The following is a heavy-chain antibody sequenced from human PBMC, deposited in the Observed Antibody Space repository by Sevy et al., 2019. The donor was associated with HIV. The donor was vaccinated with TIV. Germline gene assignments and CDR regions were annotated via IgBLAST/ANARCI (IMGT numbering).Heavy chain of an antibody. Sequence: SETLSLTCTVSGVSISPYYWAWIRPPPGKGLECIGFSGNTNYTPSLKTRVTTSVDTSKNQFSLKLSSVTAADTAIYYCARGGPNQQQLDYFDYWGQGTLVTVSS. D-gene: IGHD6-13*01. CDR3: ARGGPNQQQLDYFDY. CDR2: SGNT. J-gene: IGHJ4*02. CDR1: GVSISPYY. V-gene: IGHV4-59*01.